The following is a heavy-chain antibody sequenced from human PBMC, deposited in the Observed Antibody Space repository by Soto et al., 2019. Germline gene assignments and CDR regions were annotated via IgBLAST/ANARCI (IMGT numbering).Heavy chain of an antibody. D-gene: IGHD2-21*01. Sequence: SETLSLTCKVSGGSISTRSYYWGWIRQPPGKGLEWIGSFYDSGYIYYNPSLKSRVTIFVDTSKNQLSLKLTSVTAADTAVYYCARQGIDGHNSFTGFDPWGQGALVTVSS. CDR2: FYDSGYI. J-gene: IGHJ5*02. CDR3: ARQGIDGHNSFTGFDP. V-gene: IGHV4-39*01. CDR1: GGSISTRSYY.